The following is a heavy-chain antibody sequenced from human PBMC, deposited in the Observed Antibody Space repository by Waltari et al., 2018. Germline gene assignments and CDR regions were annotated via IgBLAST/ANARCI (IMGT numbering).Heavy chain of an antibody. J-gene: IGHJ2*01. V-gene: IGHV3-74*01. CDR1: GFTFSNYW. Sequence: EVQLVESGGGLVQPGGSLRLSCAASGFTFSNYWMHWVRQPPGKGLVWLSLVNIVGRGTIYAYSVKGRCSISRDNGKNTLYLQMNSLRAEDSGVYFCARVAPNWSVDLWGRGTLVTVSS. CDR2: VNIVGRGT. CDR3: ARVAPNWSVDL.